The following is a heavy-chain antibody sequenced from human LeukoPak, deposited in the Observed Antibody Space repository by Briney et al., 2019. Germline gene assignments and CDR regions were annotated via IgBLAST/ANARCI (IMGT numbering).Heavy chain of an antibody. V-gene: IGHV3-30*02. CDR2: VGYDGSRE. CDR3: AKKRGVVAASRSAFDS. Sequence: GGSLRLSCGASGFTFSTYGMHWVRRAPGKGLEWVACVGYDGSREYYADSVKGRFTISRDNSKNKVFLQMHGLTTDDTATYYCAKKRGVVAASRSAFDSWGQGTLVIVSS. J-gene: IGHJ4*02. CDR1: GFTFSTYG. D-gene: IGHD2-15*01.